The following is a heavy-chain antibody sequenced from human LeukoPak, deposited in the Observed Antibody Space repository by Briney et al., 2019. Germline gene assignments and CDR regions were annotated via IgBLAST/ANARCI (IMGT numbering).Heavy chain of an antibody. CDR2: TRYDESLK. Sequence: GGSLRLSCAASGFTFSHYGMHWVRQAPGKGLEGVAFTRYDESLKYYAGSVRGRFTISRDNARNSLYLQMNSLRAEDTAVYYCARVRLVTHPSYFDYWGQGTLVTVSS. CDR3: ARVRLVTHPSYFDY. V-gene: IGHV3-30*02. CDR1: GFTFSHYG. D-gene: IGHD2-21*02. J-gene: IGHJ4*02.